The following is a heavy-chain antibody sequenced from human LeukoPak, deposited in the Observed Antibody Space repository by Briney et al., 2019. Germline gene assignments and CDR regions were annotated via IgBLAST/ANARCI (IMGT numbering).Heavy chain of an antibody. CDR3: AKAHRVYSSGWYPVDY. CDR2: ISWNSGSI. J-gene: IGHJ4*02. Sequence: HPGGSLRLSCAASGFTFSSYAMPWVRQAPGKGLEWVSGISWNSGSIGYADSVRGRFTISRDNAKNSLYLQMNSLRAEDTALYYCAKAHRVYSSGWYPVDYWGQGTLVTVSS. CDR1: GFTFSSYA. D-gene: IGHD6-19*01. V-gene: IGHV3-9*01.